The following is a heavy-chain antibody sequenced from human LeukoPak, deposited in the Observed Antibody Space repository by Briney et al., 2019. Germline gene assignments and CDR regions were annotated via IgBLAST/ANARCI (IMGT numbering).Heavy chain of an antibody. D-gene: IGHD4-17*01. CDR1: GGSISSSSYY. CDR3: ARHPTLLRYPFDY. Sequence: SETLSLTCTVSGGSISSSSYYWGWIRQPPGKGLEWIGYIYYSGSTNYNPSLKSRVTISVDTSKNQFSLKLSSVTAADTAVYYCARHPTLLRYPFDYWGQGTLVTVSS. J-gene: IGHJ4*02. CDR2: IYYSGST. V-gene: IGHV4-61*05.